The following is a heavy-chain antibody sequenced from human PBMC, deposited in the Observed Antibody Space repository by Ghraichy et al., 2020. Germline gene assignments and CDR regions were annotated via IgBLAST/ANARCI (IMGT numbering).Heavy chain of an antibody. V-gene: IGHV4-39*01. CDR3: ARREMGTMLDI. D-gene: IGHD5-24*01. CDR1: GGSISNSNYY. Sequence: SETLSLTCNVSGGSISNSNYYWGWIRQPPGKGLEWIGTIYYSGSTYYNPSFKSRVTISVDTSKNQFSLKLSSVTAADTAVYYCARREMGTMLDIWGQGIMVTVSS. CDR2: IYYSGST. J-gene: IGHJ3*02.